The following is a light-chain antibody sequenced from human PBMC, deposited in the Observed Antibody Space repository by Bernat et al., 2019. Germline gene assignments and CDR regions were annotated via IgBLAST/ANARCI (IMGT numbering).Light chain of an antibody. CDR3: QQADSFPIT. CDR2: AAS. V-gene: IGKV1-12*01. J-gene: IGKJ5*01. CDR1: QRINSW. Sequence: DIQMTQSPTLLSASVGDKVTITCRASQRINSWVAWYQQKPGKAPKLLIYAASSLQSGVPSRFSGSGSGTDFTLTISSLQPEDFATYYCQQADSFPITFGQGTRLEIK.